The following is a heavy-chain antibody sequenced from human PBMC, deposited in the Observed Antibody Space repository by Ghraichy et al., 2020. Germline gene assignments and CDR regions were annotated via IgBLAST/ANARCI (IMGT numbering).Heavy chain of an antibody. J-gene: IGHJ6*03. CDR3: AREPTTVTTRNKLTYYYYYMDV. CDR2: IIPIFGTA. CDR1: GGTFSSYA. Sequence: SVKVSCKASGGTFSSYAISWVRQAPGQGLEWMGGIIPIFGTANYAQKFQGRVTITADESTSTAYMELSSLRSEDTAVYYCAREPTTVTTRNKLTYYYYYMDVWGKGTTVTVSS. V-gene: IGHV1-69*13. D-gene: IGHD4-17*01.